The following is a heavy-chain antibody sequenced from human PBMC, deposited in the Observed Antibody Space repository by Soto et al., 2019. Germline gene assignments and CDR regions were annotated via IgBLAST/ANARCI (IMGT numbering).Heavy chain of an antibody. D-gene: IGHD3-22*01. Sequence: ASVKVSCKASGYTFTSYDINWVRQATGQGLEWMGWMNPNSGNTGYAQKFQGRVTMTRNTAINTAYMEVTSLRSEDTAVYYCARIRDSSGSDAFGIWGQGTMVTVSS. J-gene: IGHJ3*02. CDR3: ARIRDSSGSDAFGI. CDR1: GYTFTSYD. CDR2: MNPNSGNT. V-gene: IGHV1-8*01.